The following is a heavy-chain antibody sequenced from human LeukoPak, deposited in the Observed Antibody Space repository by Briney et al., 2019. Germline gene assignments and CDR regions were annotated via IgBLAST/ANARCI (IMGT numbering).Heavy chain of an antibody. CDR3: AREANYYGSDWFDP. D-gene: IGHD3-10*01. J-gene: IGHJ5*02. CDR1: GYTFTSYG. Sequence: ASVKVSCKASGYTFTSYGISWVRQAPGQGLEWMGWISAYNGNTNYAQKLQGRVTMTTDTSTSTAYMELRSLRSDDTAVYYCAREANYYGSDWFDPWGQGALVTVSS. CDR2: ISAYNGNT. V-gene: IGHV1-18*01.